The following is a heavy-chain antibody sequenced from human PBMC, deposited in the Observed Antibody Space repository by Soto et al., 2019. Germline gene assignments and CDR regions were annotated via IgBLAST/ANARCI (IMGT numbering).Heavy chain of an antibody. CDR1: GYTLTELS. J-gene: IGHJ5*02. CDR2: FDPEDGET. D-gene: IGHD6-13*01. Sequence: SGKVSGNVAGYTLTELSMNWVRHAPGKGLEWMGGFDPEDGETIYAQKFQGRVTMTEDTSTDTAYMELSSLRSEDTAVYYCATDRGSINWFDPWGQGTMVPVSS. CDR3: ATDRGSINWFDP. V-gene: IGHV1-24*01.